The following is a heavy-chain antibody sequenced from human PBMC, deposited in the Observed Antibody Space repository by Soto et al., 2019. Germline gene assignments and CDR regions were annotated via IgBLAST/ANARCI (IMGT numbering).Heavy chain of an antibody. CDR2: IKEDGSTK. CDR1: GFTFSIYW. D-gene: IGHD6-13*01. J-gene: IGHJ4*02. CDR3: ATTAAAAASD. V-gene: IGHV3-7*01. Sequence: LXLSCVGSGFTFSIYWMAWVRQAPGKGLEWVANIKEDGSTKFYADSVEGRFTISRDNAKNSLFLQMNSLRAEDTAVYYCATTAAAAASDWGQGNLVTVSS.